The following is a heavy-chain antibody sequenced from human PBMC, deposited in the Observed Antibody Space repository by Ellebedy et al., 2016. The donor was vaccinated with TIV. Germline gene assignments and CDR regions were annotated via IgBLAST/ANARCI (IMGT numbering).Heavy chain of an antibody. CDR2: ISSGSSTF. CDR1: GFTFSSYS. CDR3: ARDRGWGRNFDY. Sequence: PGGSLRLSCAASGFTFSSYSMNWVRQTPGKGLEWVSYISSGSSTFFYADSVKGRFTISRDNAKNSLFLQMNSLRDEDTAVYYCARDRGWGRNFDYWGQGTLVTVSS. V-gene: IGHV3-48*02. D-gene: IGHD3-10*01. J-gene: IGHJ4*02.